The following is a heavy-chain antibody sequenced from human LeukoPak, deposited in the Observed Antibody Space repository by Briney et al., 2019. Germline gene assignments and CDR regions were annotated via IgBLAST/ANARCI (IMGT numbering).Heavy chain of an antibody. V-gene: IGHV3-23*01. D-gene: IGHD3-22*01. CDR2: ISDTGGRT. CDR1: GITLSNYG. Sequence: GGSLILSCAVSGITLSNYGMTWVRQAPGKGLEWVAGISDTGGRTNYADSVKGRFTISRDNPKNTLYLQMNSLRAEDTAVYFCAKRGVVIRVILVGFHKEAYYFDSWGQGALVTVSS. CDR3: AKRGVVIRVILVGFHKEAYYFDS. J-gene: IGHJ4*02.